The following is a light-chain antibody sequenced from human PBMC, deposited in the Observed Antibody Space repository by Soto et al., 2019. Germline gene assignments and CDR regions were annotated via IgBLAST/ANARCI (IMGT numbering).Light chain of an antibody. CDR3: QQYGSSPLT. J-gene: IGKJ4*01. CDR2: GAS. Sequence: EIVLTQSPGTLSSSPGERATLSCRASQSVSSCYLAWYQQKPGPAPRLLIYGASTRATGIPDRFSGSGSGTDFTLTISRLESEDFAVYYCQQYGSSPLTFGGGTKVEIK. V-gene: IGKV3-20*01. CDR1: QSVSSCY.